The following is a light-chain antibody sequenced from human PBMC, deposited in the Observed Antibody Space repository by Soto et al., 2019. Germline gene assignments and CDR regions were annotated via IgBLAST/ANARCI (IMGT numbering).Light chain of an antibody. CDR3: QQYSSYWT. J-gene: IGKJ1*01. CDR1: QDVDKW. V-gene: IGKV1-5*03. CDR2: KSS. Sequence: ILMIQSPSSLSASVGDTVTITCRASQDVDKWLAWYQQKPGKAPKLLIYKSSTLIGGVPSRFSAVGSGTEYSLSISGLQPEDVATYYCQQYSSYWTFGQGTKVDIK.